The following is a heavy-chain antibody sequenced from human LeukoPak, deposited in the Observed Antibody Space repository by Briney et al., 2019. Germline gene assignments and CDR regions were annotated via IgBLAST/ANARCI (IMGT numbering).Heavy chain of an antibody. J-gene: IGHJ4*02. CDR3: ARGYSGYDMRATLFY. V-gene: IGHV4-59*12. CDR1: GGSISTYY. Sequence: PSETLSLTCIVSGGSISTYYWSWIRQPPGEALEWMGNIYYSGRTNYNPSLKSRVTISVDTSKNHFSLKVNSLTAADTAVYYCARGYSGYDMRATLFYWGQGVLVTVSS. D-gene: IGHD5-12*01. CDR2: IYYSGRT.